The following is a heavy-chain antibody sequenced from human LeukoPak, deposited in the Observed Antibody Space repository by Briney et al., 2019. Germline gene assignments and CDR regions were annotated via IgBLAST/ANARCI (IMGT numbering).Heavy chain of an antibody. CDR1: GGSFSDYY. CDR3: AREQWLDY. V-gene: IGHV4-34*01. Sequence: SETLSLTCVVYGGSFSDYYWSWIRQPPGKGLEWIGEINHSGSTNYNPSLKSRVTISVDTSKNQFSLKLSSVTAADTAVYYCAREQWLDYWGQGTLVTVSS. D-gene: IGHD6-19*01. J-gene: IGHJ4*02. CDR2: INHSGST.